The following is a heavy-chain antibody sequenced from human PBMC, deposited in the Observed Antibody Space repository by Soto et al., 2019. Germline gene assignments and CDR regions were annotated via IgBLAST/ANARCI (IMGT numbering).Heavy chain of an antibody. V-gene: IGHV1-18*01. J-gene: IGHJ6*03. CDR2: ISAYNGNT. D-gene: IGHD3-3*01. Sequence: QVQLVQSGAEVKKPGASVKVSCKASGYTFTSYGISWVRQAHGQGLEWLGWISAYNGNTNYAQKLQGRVTITTDTSTSTAYMELRSLRSDDTAVYYCARVDGVTIFGVVRYYYYYMDVWGKGTTVTVSS. CDR1: GYTFTSYG. CDR3: ARVDGVTIFGVVRYYYYYMDV.